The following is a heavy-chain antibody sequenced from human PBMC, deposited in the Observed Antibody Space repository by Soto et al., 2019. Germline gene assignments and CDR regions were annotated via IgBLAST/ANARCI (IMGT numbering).Heavy chain of an antibody. CDR3: ARARWYDAFDV. CDR2: IFHGGNT. Sequence: SETLSLTCAVSGFFISSGNYWGWIRKPPGKGLEWIGSIFHGGNTHYNPSLKSRVTISVDMSKNQFSLKLNSVTAADTAVYYCARARWYDAFDVWGQGTVVTVSS. J-gene: IGHJ3*01. CDR1: GFFISSGNY. D-gene: IGHD2-15*01. V-gene: IGHV4-38-2*01.